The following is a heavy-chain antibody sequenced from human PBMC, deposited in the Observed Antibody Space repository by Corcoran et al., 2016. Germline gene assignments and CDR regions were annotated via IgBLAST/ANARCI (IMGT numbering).Heavy chain of an antibody. J-gene: IGHJ6*02. D-gene: IGHD1-7*01. CDR1: GGSISSGGYY. V-gene: IGHV4-31*03. Sequence: QVQLQESGPGLVKPSQTLSLTCTVSGGSISSGGYYWSWIRQHPGKGLEWIGYVYYSGSTYYNPSLKSRVTISADTSKNQFSLKLSSVTAADTAVYYCARLKGKGRNSGSPYYYYGMDVWGQGTTVTVSS. CDR2: VYYSGST. CDR3: ARLKGKGRNSGSPYYYYGMDV.